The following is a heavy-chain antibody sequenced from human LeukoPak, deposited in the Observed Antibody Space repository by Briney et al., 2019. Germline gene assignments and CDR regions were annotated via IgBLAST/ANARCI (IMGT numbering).Heavy chain of an antibody. CDR1: GYSFTSYW. Sequence: GESLKISCKGSGYSFTSYWIGWVRQMPGKGLEWMGIIYPGDSDTRYSPSFQGQVTISADKSISTAYLQWSSLKASDTAMYYCARLTNPGPLLGSGLPAVALDYWGQGTLVTVSS. CDR3: ARLTNPGPLLGSGLPAVALDY. CDR2: IYPGDSDT. V-gene: IGHV5-51*01. D-gene: IGHD6-19*01. J-gene: IGHJ4*02.